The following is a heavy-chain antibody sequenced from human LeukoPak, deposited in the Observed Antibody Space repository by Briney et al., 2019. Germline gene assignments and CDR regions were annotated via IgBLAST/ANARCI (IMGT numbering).Heavy chain of an antibody. CDR1: GGSFSGYY. CDR3: ARGFTYYYDSSGYSRGFQH. V-gene: IGHV4-34*01. J-gene: IGHJ1*01. CDR2: INHSGST. D-gene: IGHD3-22*01. Sequence: SETLSLTCAVYGGSFSGYYWSWIRQPPGKGLEWIGEINHSGSTNYNPSLKSRVTISVDTSKNQFSLKLSSVTAADTAVYYCARGFTYYYDSSGYSRGFQHWGQGTLVTVSS.